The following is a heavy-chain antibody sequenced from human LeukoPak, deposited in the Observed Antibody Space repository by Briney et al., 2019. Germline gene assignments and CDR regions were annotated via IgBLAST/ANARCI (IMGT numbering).Heavy chain of an antibody. Sequence: ASVKVSCKASGFTFTSSAMQWVRQARGQRLEWIGWIVVGSGNTNYAQKFQERVTITRDMSTSTAYMELSSLRSEDTAVCYCALPRDGYSPGFDYWGQGTLVTVSS. V-gene: IGHV1-58*02. D-gene: IGHD5-24*01. CDR2: IVVGSGNT. CDR1: GFTFTSSA. J-gene: IGHJ4*02. CDR3: ALPRDGYSPGFDY.